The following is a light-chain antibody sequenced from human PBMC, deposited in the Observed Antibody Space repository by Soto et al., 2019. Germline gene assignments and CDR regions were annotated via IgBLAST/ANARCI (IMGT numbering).Light chain of an antibody. Sequence: EAVLTQSPATLSVFPGERATLSCRASQSVATNLAWYQQRPGQAPRLLIYGASKRAIGLPARFSGSGSGTEFTLTITRLQFEDFALYYCQQYNKWPQTLRQGTKV. CDR1: QSVATN. V-gene: IGKV3-15*01. CDR2: GAS. CDR3: QQYNKWPQT. J-gene: IGKJ1*01.